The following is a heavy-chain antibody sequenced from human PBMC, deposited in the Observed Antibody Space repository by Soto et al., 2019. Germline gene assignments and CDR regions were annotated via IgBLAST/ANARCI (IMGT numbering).Heavy chain of an antibody. CDR1: GYTFSDHD. D-gene: IGHD1-1*01. J-gene: IGHJ4*02. Sequence: QVQLVQSGAEVKKPGASVKVSCKASGYTFSDHDINWVRQASGQGPEWLGWMNPNSGDTGYAQNCQGRVTMTRDSSKRTAYLELSNLSSEGTAVYYCASVGGNWHGDYFDYWGQGTLVTVSS. V-gene: IGHV1-8*01. CDR3: ASVGGNWHGDYFDY. CDR2: MNPNSGDT.